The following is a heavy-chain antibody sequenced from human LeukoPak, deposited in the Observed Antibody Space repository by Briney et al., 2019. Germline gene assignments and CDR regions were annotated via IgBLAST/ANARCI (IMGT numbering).Heavy chain of an antibody. V-gene: IGHV3-23*01. D-gene: IGHD6-13*01. CDR1: GFTFSSYA. CDR3: VRDGGAAGSMDY. Sequence: PGGSLRLSCAASGFTFSSYAMHWVRQAPGKGLEWVSAISGSGGSTYYADSVKGRFTISRDNSKNTLYLQMNSLRAEDTAVYYCVRDGGAAGSMDYWGQGTLLTVSS. CDR2: ISGSGGST. J-gene: IGHJ4*02.